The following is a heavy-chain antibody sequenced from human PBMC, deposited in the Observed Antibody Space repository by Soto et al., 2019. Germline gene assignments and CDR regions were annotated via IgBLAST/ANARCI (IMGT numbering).Heavy chain of an antibody. V-gene: IGHV4-59*08. Sequence: SETLSLTCTVSGASITSYPWSWIRQPPGKGLEWFGYVYYSGGTTYNPSLKSRVTMSLDTSKNQFSLKLNSVTAADTAVYYCARGQNIVLMVYAPGRFDSWGQGTLVTVSS. CDR3: ARGQNIVLMVYAPGRFDS. CDR2: VYYSGGT. CDR1: GASITSYP. D-gene: IGHD2-8*01. J-gene: IGHJ5*01.